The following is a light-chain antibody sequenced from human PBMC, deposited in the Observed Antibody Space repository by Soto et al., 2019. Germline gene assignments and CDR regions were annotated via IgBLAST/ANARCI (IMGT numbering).Light chain of an antibody. V-gene: IGKV2D-29*01. Sequence: DIVLTQTPVSLSVTPGQPASMSCKSSQSLLHSDRKTYLYWYLQRAGQPPQVLIYEVSKRLSGVPDRFSGSGSGTDFTLKISRVEDEDFGVYYCMQSIEYPLTFGGGTKVQIE. CDR3: MQSIEYPLT. CDR1: QSLLHSDRKTY. J-gene: IGKJ4*01. CDR2: EVS.